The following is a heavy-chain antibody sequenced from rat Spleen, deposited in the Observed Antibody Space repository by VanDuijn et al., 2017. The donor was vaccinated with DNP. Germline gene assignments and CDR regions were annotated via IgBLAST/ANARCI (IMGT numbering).Heavy chain of an antibody. V-gene: IGHV2S12*01. Sequence: QVQLKESGPGLVQPSQTLSLTCTVSGFSLTRDGVTWVRQPPGKGLEWLAAMSSGGSTYYNSTLKSRLSLSRDTSTNQIFLKMNSLQIEDTAIYFCTREVAPFAYWGQGT. CDR3: TREVAPFAY. CDR2: MSSGGST. J-gene: IGHJ3*01. CDR1: GFSLTRDG.